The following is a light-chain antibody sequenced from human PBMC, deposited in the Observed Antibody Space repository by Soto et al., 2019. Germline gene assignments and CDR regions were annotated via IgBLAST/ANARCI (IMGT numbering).Light chain of an antibody. CDR3: QQYNSYSKT. CDR2: GAS. V-gene: IGKV3-15*01. Sequence: IVMTLSAATLPVSPGERATLSCRASQSVSSNLAWYQQKPGQAPRLIIYGASTRATGIPARFSGSGYGTEFNLTISSLQTDDFATYYCQQYNSYSKTFGQGTKVDIK. CDR1: QSVSSN. J-gene: IGKJ1*01.